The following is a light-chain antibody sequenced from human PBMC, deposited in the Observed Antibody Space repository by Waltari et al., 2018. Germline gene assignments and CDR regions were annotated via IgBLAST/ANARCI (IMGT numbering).Light chain of an antibody. CDR3: CSYATSSTL. CDR2: DVS. CDR1: SSDVGGYIY. Sequence: QSALTQPASVSGSPGQSITISCTGTSSDVGGYIYVSWYQQPPDKAPKLMIYDVSQRPSGVSNRFSGSKSGNTASLTISGLQAEDEADYYCCSYATSSTLFGGGTKLTVL. J-gene: IGLJ2*01. V-gene: IGLV2-23*02.